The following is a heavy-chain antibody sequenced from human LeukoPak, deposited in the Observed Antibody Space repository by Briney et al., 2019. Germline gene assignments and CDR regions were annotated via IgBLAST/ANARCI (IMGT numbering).Heavy chain of an antibody. CDR3: ARSARFLEWLLYGFDP. CDR1: GYTFTSYG. V-gene: IGHV1-18*01. CDR2: ISAYNGNT. D-gene: IGHD3-3*01. J-gene: IGHJ5*02. Sequence: GASVKVSCKASGYTFTSYGISWVRQAPGQGLEWMGWISAYNGNTNYAQKLQGRVTITTDTSTSTAYMELRSLRSDDTAVYYCARSARFLEWLLYGFDPWGQGTLVTVSS.